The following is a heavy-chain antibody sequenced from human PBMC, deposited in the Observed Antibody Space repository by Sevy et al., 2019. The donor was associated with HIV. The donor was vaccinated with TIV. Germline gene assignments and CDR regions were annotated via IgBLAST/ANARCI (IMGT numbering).Heavy chain of an antibody. Sequence: GGSLRLSCAASGFTFSSYAMHWVRQAPGKGLEWVAVISYDGSNKYYADSVKGRFTISRDNSKNTLYLQMNSLRAEDTVVYYCARDSVAKYYYDSSDDAFDIWGQGTMVTVSS. CDR1: GFTFSSYA. CDR3: ARDSVAKYYYDSSDDAFDI. D-gene: IGHD3-22*01. J-gene: IGHJ3*02. CDR2: ISYDGSNK. V-gene: IGHV3-30-3*01.